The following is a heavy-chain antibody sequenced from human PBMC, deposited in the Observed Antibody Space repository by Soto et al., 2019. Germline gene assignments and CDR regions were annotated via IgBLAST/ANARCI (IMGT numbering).Heavy chain of an antibody. V-gene: IGHV4-30-4*01. Sequence: SETLSLTCTVSGGSISSGDYYWSWIRQPPGKGLEWIGSIYNSGSTYYNPSLKSRVTISVDTSKNQFSLKLSSVTAADTAVYYCARGVGLLLPNAFDIWGQGTMVTVSS. CDR1: GGSISSGDYY. CDR3: ARGVGLLLPNAFDI. CDR2: IYNSGST. J-gene: IGHJ3*02. D-gene: IGHD3-22*01.